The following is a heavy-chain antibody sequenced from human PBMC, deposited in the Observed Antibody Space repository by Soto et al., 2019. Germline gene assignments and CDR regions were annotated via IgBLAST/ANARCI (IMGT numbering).Heavy chain of an antibody. J-gene: IGHJ4*02. CDR3: ARDYGGNPYYFDY. V-gene: IGHV3-23*01. D-gene: IGHD4-17*01. Sequence: GGSLRLSCAASGFIFENFGMSWVRQAPGKGLEWISSISGSGFKKYYADSVKGRFTISRDNSKSTVYLELNNLRAEDTAVYYCARDYGGNPYYFDYWGQGTLVTVSS. CDR2: ISGSGFKK. CDR1: GFIFENFG.